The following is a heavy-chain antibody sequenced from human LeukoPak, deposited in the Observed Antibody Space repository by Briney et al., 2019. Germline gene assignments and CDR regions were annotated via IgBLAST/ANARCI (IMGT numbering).Heavy chain of an antibody. J-gene: IGHJ4*02. Sequence: SETLSLTCTVSGGSISSSSYYWGWIRQPPGKGLEWIGSIYYSGSTYYNPSLKSRVTISVDTSKNRFSLKLSSVTAADTAVYYCAREGYYDSSGYANFDYWGQGTLVTVSS. D-gene: IGHD3-22*01. CDR3: AREGYYDSSGYANFDY. CDR1: GGSISSSSYY. V-gene: IGHV4-39*07. CDR2: IYYSGST.